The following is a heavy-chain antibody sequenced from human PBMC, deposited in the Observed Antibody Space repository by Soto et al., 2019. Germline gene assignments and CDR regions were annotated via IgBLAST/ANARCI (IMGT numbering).Heavy chain of an antibody. D-gene: IGHD6-19*01. CDR1: GGSFSGYY. V-gene: IGHV4-34*01. Sequence: QVQLQQWGAGLLKPSETLSLTCAVYGGSFSGYYWSWIRQPPGKGLEWIGEINHSGSTNYNPSLKSRVTISVDTSKNQFSLKLSSVTAADTAVYYCARGPKAWSSGWYNKYFQHWGQGTLVTVSS. J-gene: IGHJ1*01. CDR3: ARGPKAWSSGWYNKYFQH. CDR2: INHSGST.